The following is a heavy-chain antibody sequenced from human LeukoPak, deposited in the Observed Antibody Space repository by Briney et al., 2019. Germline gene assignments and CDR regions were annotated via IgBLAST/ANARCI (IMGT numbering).Heavy chain of an antibody. CDR2: IYYSGST. CDR1: GGSISSYY. J-gene: IGHJ4*02. D-gene: IGHD6-13*01. V-gene: IGHV4-59*04. CDR3: ARRAPGIAAPGYFHYYFDY. Sequence: KSSETLSLTCTVSGGSISSYYWSWIRQPPGKGLEWIGYIYYSGSTYYNPSLKSRVTISVDTSKNQFSLKLNSVTAADTAVYYCARRAPGIAAPGYFHYYFDYWGQGTLVTVSS.